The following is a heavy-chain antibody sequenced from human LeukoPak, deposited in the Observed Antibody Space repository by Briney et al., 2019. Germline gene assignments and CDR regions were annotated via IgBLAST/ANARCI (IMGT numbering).Heavy chain of an antibody. J-gene: IGHJ6*02. D-gene: IGHD3-10*01. CDR2: ISGSGGST. CDR3: AASMVRGVYYYYGMDV. Sequence: PGGSLRLSCAASGFTFSSYSMNWVRQAPGKGLEWVSAISGSGGSTYYADSVKGRFTISRDNSKNTLYLQMNSLRAEDTAVYYCAASMVRGVYYYYGMDVWGQGTTVTVSS. CDR1: GFTFSSYS. V-gene: IGHV3-23*01.